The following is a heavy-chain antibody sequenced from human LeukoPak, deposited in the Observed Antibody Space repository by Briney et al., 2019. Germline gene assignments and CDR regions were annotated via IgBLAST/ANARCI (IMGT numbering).Heavy chain of an antibody. V-gene: IGHV1-2*02. CDR2: INPDTGGT. Sequence: ASVKVSCKASGYTFTNYYMHWVRQAPGQGLEWMGWINPDTGGTNYAQKFQGRVTMTRDTSISTAYMELSRLRSDDTAVYYCARDPGSPGYYYYMDVWGKGTTVTISS. D-gene: IGHD3-10*01. CDR1: GYTFTNYY. J-gene: IGHJ6*03. CDR3: ARDPGSPGYYYYMDV.